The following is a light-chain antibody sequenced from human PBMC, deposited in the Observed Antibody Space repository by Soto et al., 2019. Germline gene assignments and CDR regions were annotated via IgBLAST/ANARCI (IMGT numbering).Light chain of an antibody. CDR2: EGS. Sequence: DIQMTQSPSALSASVGDRVTITCRASQSVSNWLAWYRQKPGEAPQLLIYEGSTLERGVPSRFSGSGSRTEFPLTIRSLQPDDFASFYCQHYDTYPRTFGQGTKVELK. CDR1: QSVSNW. V-gene: IGKV1-5*03. CDR3: QHYDTYPRT. J-gene: IGKJ1*01.